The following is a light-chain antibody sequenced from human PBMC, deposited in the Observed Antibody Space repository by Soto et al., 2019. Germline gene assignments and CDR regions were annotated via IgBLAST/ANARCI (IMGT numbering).Light chain of an antibody. CDR1: QSISSY. CDR2: AAS. CDR3: QQSYSTPIT. Sequence: DIQITQSPASLSSFLLDIVTITCRASQSISSYLNWYQQKPGKAPKLLIFAASSLKSGVPSRFSGSGSGTDFTLTISSLQPEDFATYYCQQSYSTPITFGQGTRLEIK. J-gene: IGKJ5*01. V-gene: IGKV1-39*01.